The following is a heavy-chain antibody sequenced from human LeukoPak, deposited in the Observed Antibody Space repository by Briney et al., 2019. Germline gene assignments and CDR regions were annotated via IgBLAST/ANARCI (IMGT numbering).Heavy chain of an antibody. V-gene: IGHV3-48*01. CDR2: ISSLSGTI. Sequence: GGSLRLSCVASGFTFSSYSMNWVRQAPGEGLEWVSYISSLSGTIYYADSVKGRFTISRDNAKNSLYLQMNRLRAEDTAVYYCARVWYSGSYPVDYWGQGTLVTVSS. CDR3: ARVWYSGSYPVDY. CDR1: GFTFSSYS. D-gene: IGHD1-26*01. J-gene: IGHJ4*02.